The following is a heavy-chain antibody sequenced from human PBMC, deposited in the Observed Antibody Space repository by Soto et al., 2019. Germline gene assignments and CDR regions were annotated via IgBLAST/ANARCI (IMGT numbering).Heavy chain of an antibody. V-gene: IGHV1-46*01. D-gene: IGHD2-8*01. J-gene: IGHJ6*02. CDR3: ARAMRNGYFYGMDI. CDR1: GYAFSNNF. CDR2: INPTTGLT. Sequence: ASVKVSCKASGYAFSNNFMHWVRQAPAQGLEWMGVINPTTGLTSNAQKFQGRITMTSDTSSSTAYMELSSLRSEDTAVYYCARAMRNGYFYGMDIWGQGTTVTVS.